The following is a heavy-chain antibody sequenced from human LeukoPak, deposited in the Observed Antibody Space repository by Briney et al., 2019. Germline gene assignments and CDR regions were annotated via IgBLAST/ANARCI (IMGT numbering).Heavy chain of an antibody. D-gene: IGHD3-16*01. V-gene: IGHV4-59*12. CDR3: ARVGLAYGSHDY. CDR1: GGSISSYY. CDR2: IYYSGST. J-gene: IGHJ4*02. Sequence: SETLSLTCTVSGGSISSYYWSWIRQPPGKGLEWIGYIYYSGSTNYNPSLKSRVTISVDTSKNQFSLKLSSVTAADTAVYYCARVGLAYGSHDYWGQGTLVTVSS.